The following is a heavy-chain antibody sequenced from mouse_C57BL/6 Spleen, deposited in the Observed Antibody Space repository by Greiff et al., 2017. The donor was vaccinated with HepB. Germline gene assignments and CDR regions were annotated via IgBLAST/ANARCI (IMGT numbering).Heavy chain of an antibody. CDR1: GYSFTDYN. CDR3: ARCDYGSSYGFDY. Sequence: VHVKQSGPELVKPGASVKISCKASGYSFTDYNMNWVKQSNGKSLEWIGVINPNYGTTSYNQKFKGKATLTVDQSSSTAYMQLNSLTSEDSAVYYCARCDYGSSYGFDYWGQGTTLTVSS. V-gene: IGHV1-39*01. J-gene: IGHJ2*01. D-gene: IGHD1-1*01. CDR2: INPNYGTT.